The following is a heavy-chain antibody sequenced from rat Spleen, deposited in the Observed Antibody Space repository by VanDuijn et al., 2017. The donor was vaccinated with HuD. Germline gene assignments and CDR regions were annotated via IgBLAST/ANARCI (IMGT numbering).Heavy chain of an antibody. J-gene: IGHJ2*01. V-gene: IGHV5-31*01. CDR2: ISYDGSST. CDR1: GFTFNNYW. D-gene: IGHD1-6*01. CDR3: TRDRILRSTGFDH. Sequence: EVQLVESGGGLVQPGRSLKLSCVASGFTFNNYWMTWIRQAPGKGLEWVATISYDGSSTYYRDSVKGRFTISRDNAKSTLYLQMDSLRSEDTATYYCTRDRILRSTGFDHWGQGVMVTVSS.